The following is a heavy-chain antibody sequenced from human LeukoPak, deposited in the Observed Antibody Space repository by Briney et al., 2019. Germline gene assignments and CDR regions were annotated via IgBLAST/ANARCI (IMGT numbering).Heavy chain of an antibody. Sequence: GGSLRLSCAASGFTFSSYSMNWVRQAPGKGLEWVSYISSSSSTIYYADSVKGRFTISRDNAKNSLYLQMNSLRAEDTAVYYCASHCSGGSCYGGYYFDYWGQGTLVTVSS. D-gene: IGHD2-15*01. V-gene: IGHV3-48*01. CDR1: GFTFSSYS. CDR3: ASHCSGGSCYGGYYFDY. J-gene: IGHJ4*02. CDR2: ISSSSSTI.